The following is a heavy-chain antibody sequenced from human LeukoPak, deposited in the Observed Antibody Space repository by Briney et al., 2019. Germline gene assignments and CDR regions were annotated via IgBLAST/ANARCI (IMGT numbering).Heavy chain of an antibody. CDR2: IYYSGTT. Sequence: WETLSLTCTVSGDSISSSGSYWGWIRQPPGKGLEWIASIYYSGTTYYNPSLKSRVTISEHTSKNQFSLQLSSVTAADTAVYYCTRGLYFLDYWGQGILVTVSS. J-gene: IGHJ4*02. D-gene: IGHD3-9*01. V-gene: IGHV4-39*01. CDR1: GDSISSSGSY. CDR3: TRGLYFLDY.